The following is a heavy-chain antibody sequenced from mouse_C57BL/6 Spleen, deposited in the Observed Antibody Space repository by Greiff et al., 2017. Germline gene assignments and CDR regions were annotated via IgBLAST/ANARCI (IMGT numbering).Heavy chain of an antibody. CDR3: ARGMGDY. D-gene: IGHD2-3*01. J-gene: IGHJ2*01. Sequence: FQLQQSGPALVKPGASVKMSCQASGYTFTDYKMHWVKQSHGKSLEWIGYINPRNGGTSYNPKFKGKATLPVNKSSSTAYMELRSLTAEVSAVYYCARGMGDYWGQGTTLTVSS. CDR2: INPRNGGT. CDR1: GYTFTDYK. V-gene: IGHV1-22*01.